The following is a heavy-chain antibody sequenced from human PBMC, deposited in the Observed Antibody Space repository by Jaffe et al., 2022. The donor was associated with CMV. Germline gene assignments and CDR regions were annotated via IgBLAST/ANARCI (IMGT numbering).Heavy chain of an antibody. V-gene: IGHV4-4*02. CDR1: GGSISNTNW. D-gene: IGHD1-1*01. CDR3: ARLGQQLVYNWFDP. Sequence: QVQLQESGPGLVKPSGTLSLTCAVSGGSISNTNWWSWVRQPPGKGLEWIGEIYHGGGTNYNPSLKSRVTISVDKSKNQFSLKLSSVTAADTAVYYCARLGQQLVYNWFDPWGQGILVTVSS. J-gene: IGHJ5*01. CDR2: IYHGGGT.